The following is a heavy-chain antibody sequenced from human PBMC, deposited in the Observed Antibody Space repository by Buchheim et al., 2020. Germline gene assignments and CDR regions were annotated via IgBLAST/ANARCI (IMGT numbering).Heavy chain of an antibody. D-gene: IGHD1-26*01. V-gene: IGHV3-23*01. CDR2: ISGSGGST. CDR3: AKDDGRSGSYYYASGNWFDP. CDR1: GFTFSSYA. Sequence: EVQLLESGGGLVQPGGSLRLSCTASGFTFSSYAMSWVRQAPGKGLEWVSAISGSGGSTYYADSVKGRFTISRDNSKNTLYLQMNSLRAEDTAVYYCAKDDGRSGSYYYASGNWFDPWGQGTL. J-gene: IGHJ5*02.